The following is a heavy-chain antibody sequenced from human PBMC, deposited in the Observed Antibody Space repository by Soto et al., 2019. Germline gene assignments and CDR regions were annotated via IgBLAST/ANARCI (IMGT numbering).Heavy chain of an antibody. CDR2: IWYDGSNK. V-gene: IGHV3-33*03. CDR3: AGGASAVAAALDY. D-gene: IGHD6-19*01. Sequence: QVQLVKSGGGVVQPGRSLRLSCAASGFTFSSYGMHWVRQAPGKGLEWVAFIWYDGSNKYYTDSVQGRFTISRDNAKKTVFLQMSRLSAEDTAVYYCAGGASAVAAALDYWAQGPLVSVSS. J-gene: IGHJ4*02. CDR1: GFTFSSYG.